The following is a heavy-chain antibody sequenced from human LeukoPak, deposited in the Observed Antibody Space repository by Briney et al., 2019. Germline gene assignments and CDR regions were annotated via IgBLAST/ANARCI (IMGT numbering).Heavy chain of an antibody. CDR3: ASGIVGALPGDY. D-gene: IGHD1-26*01. CDR2: ISSSSSYI. CDR1: GFTFSSYA. J-gene: IGHJ4*02. Sequence: PGGSLRLSCAASGFTFSSYAMSWVRQAPGKGLEWVSSISSSSSYIYYADSVKGRFTISRDNAKNSLYLQMNSLRAEDTAVYYCASGIVGALPGDYWGQGTLVTVSS. V-gene: IGHV3-21*01.